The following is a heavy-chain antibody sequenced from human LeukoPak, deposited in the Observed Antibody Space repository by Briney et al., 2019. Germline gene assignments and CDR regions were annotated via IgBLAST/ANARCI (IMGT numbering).Heavy chain of an antibody. CDR3: AGLYYYDSSGYHAHLDY. D-gene: IGHD3-22*01. CDR2: IYYSGNT. Sequence: SETLSLTCTVSGGSISISSYYWGWIRQPPGKGLEWIGSIYYSGNTYYNPSLKSRVTILVDTSKSQFSLKLSSVTAADTAVYYCAGLYYYDSSGYHAHLDYWGQGTLVTVSS. CDR1: GGSISISSYY. V-gene: IGHV4-39*07. J-gene: IGHJ4*02.